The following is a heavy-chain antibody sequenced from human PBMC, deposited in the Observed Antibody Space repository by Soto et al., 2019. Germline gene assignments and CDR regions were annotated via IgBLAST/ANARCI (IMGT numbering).Heavy chain of an antibody. CDR3: ARQMDYYDSSGYHDYYYGMDV. V-gene: IGHV5-51*01. CDR1: GESVTSYW. J-gene: IGHJ6*02. CDR2: IYPGDSDT. Sequence: GGALKRSREGCGESVTSYWRGWGRQKTGKRPERGGIIYPGDSDTRYSPSFQGQVTISADKSISTAYLQWSSLKASDTAMYYCARQMDYYDSSGYHDYYYGMDVWGQGTTVTVSS. D-gene: IGHD3-22*01.